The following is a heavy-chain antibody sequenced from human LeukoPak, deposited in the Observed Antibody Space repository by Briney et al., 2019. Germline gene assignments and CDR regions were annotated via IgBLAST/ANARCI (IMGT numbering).Heavy chain of an antibody. D-gene: IGHD5-24*01. CDR3: ARVPIGKYYYYYMDV. Sequence: SETLSLTCAVYGGSFSGYYWSWIRQPPGKGLEWIGEINHSGSTNYNPSLKSRVTISVDTSKNQFSLKLSSVTAADTAVYYCARVPIGKYYYYYMDVWGKGTTVTISS. J-gene: IGHJ6*03. CDR1: GGSFSGYY. V-gene: IGHV4-34*01. CDR2: INHSGST.